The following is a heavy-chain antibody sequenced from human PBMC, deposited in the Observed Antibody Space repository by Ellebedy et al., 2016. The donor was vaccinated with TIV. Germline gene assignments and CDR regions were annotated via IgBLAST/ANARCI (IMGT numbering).Heavy chain of an antibody. CDR3: AKDNNVVVVAATLDY. J-gene: IGHJ4*02. CDR1: GFTFSDYY. CDR2: ISSSGSTI. V-gene: IGHV3-11*01. D-gene: IGHD2-15*01. Sequence: GGSLRLSXAASGFTFSDYYMSWIRQAPGKGLEWVSYISSSGSTIYYADSVKGRFTISRDNSKNTLYLQMNSLRAEDTAVYYCAKDNNVVVVAATLDYWGQGTLVTVSS.